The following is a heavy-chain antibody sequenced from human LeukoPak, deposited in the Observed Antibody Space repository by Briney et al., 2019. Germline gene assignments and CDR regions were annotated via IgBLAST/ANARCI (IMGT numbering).Heavy chain of an antibody. D-gene: IGHD6-13*01. CDR2: IYHSGST. V-gene: IGHV4-38-2*02. CDR1: GYSISSGYY. CDR3: ARIIGSHSSWYYYNILSWFDP. Sequence: SETLSLTCTVSGYSISSGYYWGWIRQPPGKGLEWIGSIYHSGSTYYNPSLKSRVTISVDASKNQFSLKLSSVTAADTAVYYCARIIGSHSSWYYYNILSWFDPWGQGTLVTVSS. J-gene: IGHJ5*02.